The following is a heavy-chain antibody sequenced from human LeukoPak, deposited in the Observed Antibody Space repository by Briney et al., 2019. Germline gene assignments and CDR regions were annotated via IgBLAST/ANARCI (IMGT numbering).Heavy chain of an antibody. V-gene: IGHV3-7*03. CDR3: AREDYGDYYWIL. D-gene: IGHD4-17*01. J-gene: IGHJ4*02. CDR2: IKQDGSEK. Sequence: GGSLRLSCAASGLTFSNYWMDWVRQAPGKGLEWVANIKQDGSEKNYVDSVKGRFIISRDNAKNSLYLQMNSLRAEDTALYYCAREDYGDYYWILWGQGTLVTVSS. CDR1: GLTFSNYW.